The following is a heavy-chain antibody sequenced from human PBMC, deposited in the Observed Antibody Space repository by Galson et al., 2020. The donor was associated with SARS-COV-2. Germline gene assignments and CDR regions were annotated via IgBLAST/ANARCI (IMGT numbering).Heavy chain of an antibody. CDR1: GFSLSNARMG. J-gene: IGHJ4*02. Sequence: SGPTLVKPTETLTLTCTVSGFSLSNARMGVSWIRQPPGKALEWLAHIFSNDEKSYSTSLKSRLTISKDTSKSQVVLTMTNMDPVDTATYYCARMVRYSSSWYTTAGYFDYWGQGTLVTVSS. CDR3: ARMVRYSSSWYTTAGYFDY. CDR2: IFSNDEK. D-gene: IGHD6-13*01. V-gene: IGHV2-26*01.